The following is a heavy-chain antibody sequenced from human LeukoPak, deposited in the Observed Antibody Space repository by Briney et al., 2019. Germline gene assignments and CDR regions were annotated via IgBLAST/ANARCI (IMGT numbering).Heavy chain of an antibody. Sequence: GGSLRLSCAASGFTFTSYEMNWVRQAPGKVLEWVSYISSSGSTIYYADSVKGRFTISRDNAKNSLYLQMNSLRAEDTAVYYCAELGITMIGGVWGKGTTVTISS. J-gene: IGHJ6*04. CDR2: ISSSGSTI. D-gene: IGHD3-10*02. CDR3: AELGITMIGGV. V-gene: IGHV3-48*03. CDR1: GFTFTSYE.